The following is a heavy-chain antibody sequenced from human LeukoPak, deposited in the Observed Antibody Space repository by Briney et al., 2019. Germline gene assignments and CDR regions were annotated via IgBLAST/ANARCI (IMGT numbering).Heavy chain of an antibody. CDR3: ARGGNYLFDY. V-gene: IGHV4-4*02. Sequence: SETLSLTCAVSGGSISSYSWWRWSRQPPGKGLEWIGEIHHNGRTNYNPSLKSRVTMSVDKSKNQLSVDLTSVAAADTAVYYCARGGNYLFDYWGQGTLVTVSS. J-gene: IGHJ4*02. CDR1: GGSISSYSW. CDR2: IHHNGRT. D-gene: IGHD1-26*01.